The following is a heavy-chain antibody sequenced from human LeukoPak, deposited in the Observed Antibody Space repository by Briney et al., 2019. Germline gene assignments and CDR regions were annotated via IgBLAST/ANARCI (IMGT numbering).Heavy chain of an antibody. CDR1: GGSFSGYY. Sequence: SSETLSLTCAVYGGSFSGYYWSWIRQPPGKGLEWIGSIYYSGSTYYNPSLKSRVTISVDTSKNQFSLKLSSVTAADTAVYYCARRLFSGGSWSIWGQGTMVTVSS. V-gene: IGHV4-34*01. CDR3: ARRLFSGGSWSI. D-gene: IGHD2-15*01. J-gene: IGHJ3*02. CDR2: IYYSGST.